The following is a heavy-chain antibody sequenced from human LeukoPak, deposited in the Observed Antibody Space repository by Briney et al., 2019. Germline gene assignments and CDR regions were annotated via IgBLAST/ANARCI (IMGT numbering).Heavy chain of an antibody. V-gene: IGHV4-34*01. CDR2: INHSGST. CDR3: ARESRYCSGTSCYSAYYYGMDV. D-gene: IGHD2-2*01. CDR1: GGSFSGYY. Sequence: SETLSLTCAVYGGSFSGYYWSWIRQPPGKGLEWIGEINHSGSTNYNPSLKSRVTISVDTSKNQFSLKLSSVTAADTAVYYCARESRYCSGTSCYSAYYYGMDVWGQGTTVTVSS. J-gene: IGHJ6*02.